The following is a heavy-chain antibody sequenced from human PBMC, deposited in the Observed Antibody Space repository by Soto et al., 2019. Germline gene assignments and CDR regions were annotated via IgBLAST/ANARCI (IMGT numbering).Heavy chain of an antibody. Sequence: QVQLQQWGAGLLKPSETLSLTCAVYGGSFSGYYWSWIRQPPGKGLECIGEINHSGSTNYNPSLKSRVTISVDTSKNQFSLKLSSVTAADTAVYYCARGLYDFWSGRNWFDPWGQGTLVTVSS. J-gene: IGHJ5*02. CDR1: GGSFSGYY. V-gene: IGHV4-34*01. D-gene: IGHD3-3*01. CDR2: INHSGST. CDR3: ARGLYDFWSGRNWFDP.